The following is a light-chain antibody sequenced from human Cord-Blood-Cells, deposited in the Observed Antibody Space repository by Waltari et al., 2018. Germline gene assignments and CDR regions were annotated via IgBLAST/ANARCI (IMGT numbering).Light chain of an antibody. CDR1: SRDVGSYNL. CDR2: EGS. J-gene: IGLJ3*02. V-gene: IGLV2-23*01. Sequence: QSALTQPASVSGSPGQSITISCTGTSRDVGSYNLVSWYQQHPGKAPKLMIYEGSKRPSGFSNRFSGSKSGNTASLTISGRQAEDEADYYCCSYAGSSTWVFGGGTKLTVL. CDR3: CSYAGSSTWV.